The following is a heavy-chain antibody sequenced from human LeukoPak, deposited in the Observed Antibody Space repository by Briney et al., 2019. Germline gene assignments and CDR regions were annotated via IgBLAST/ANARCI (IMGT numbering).Heavy chain of an antibody. Sequence: GGSLRLSCAASGFTFSSYWMSWVRQAPGKGLEWVANIKQDGSEKYYVDSVKGRLTISRDNAKNSLYLQMNSLRAEDTAVYYCARVTTRAVLDAFDIWGQGTMVTVSS. D-gene: IGHD3-22*01. V-gene: IGHV3-7*01. CDR2: IKQDGSEK. CDR1: GFTFSSYW. J-gene: IGHJ3*02. CDR3: ARVTTRAVLDAFDI.